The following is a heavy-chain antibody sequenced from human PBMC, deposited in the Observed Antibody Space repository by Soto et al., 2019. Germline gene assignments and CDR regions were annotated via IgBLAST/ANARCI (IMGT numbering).Heavy chain of an antibody. CDR1: GFTFSSYA. V-gene: IGHV3-23*01. CDR2: ISGSGGST. CDR3: ARDVGWGNSGYVGRGYNWFDP. J-gene: IGHJ5*02. Sequence: PGGSLRLSCAASGFTFSSYAMSWVRQAPGKGLEWVSAISGSGGSTYYADSVKGRFTISRDNAKNSLYLQMNSLRDEDTAVYYCARDVGWGNSGYVGRGYNWFDPWGQGTLVTVSS. D-gene: IGHD5-12*01.